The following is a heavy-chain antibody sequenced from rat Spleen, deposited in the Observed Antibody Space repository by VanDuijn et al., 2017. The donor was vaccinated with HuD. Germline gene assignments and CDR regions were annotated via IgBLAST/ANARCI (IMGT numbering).Heavy chain of an antibody. CDR2: ILSGGNT. CDR1: GFSLTSYT. V-gene: IGHV2-6*01. CDR3: ARGWERFAY. D-gene: IGHD5-1*01. Sequence: QVQLKESGPGLVQPSQTLSLTCAVSGFSLTSYTISWVRQPPGKGLEWIAAILSGGNTYYNPALKSRLSISRDTSKSQVFLKMNYLQTEDTAMYFCARGWERFAYWGQGTLVTVSS. J-gene: IGHJ3*01.